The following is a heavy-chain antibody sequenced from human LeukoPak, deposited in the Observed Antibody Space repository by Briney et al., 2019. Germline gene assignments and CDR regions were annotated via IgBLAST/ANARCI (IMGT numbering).Heavy chain of an antibody. Sequence: GGSLRLSCAASGFTFSYYTMHWVRQAPGKGLEWVSYISSSGSTIYYADSVKGRFTISRDNAKNSLYLQMNSLRAEDTAVYYCARETTEQWELTKRYFDYWGQGTLVTVSS. CDR3: ARETTEQWELTKRYFDY. CDR1: GFTFSYYT. CDR2: ISSSGSTI. D-gene: IGHD1-26*01. V-gene: IGHV3-48*04. J-gene: IGHJ4*02.